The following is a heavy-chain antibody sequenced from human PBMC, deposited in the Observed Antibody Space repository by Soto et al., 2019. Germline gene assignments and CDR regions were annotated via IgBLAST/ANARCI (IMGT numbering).Heavy chain of an antibody. CDR1: GGSISSSSYY. D-gene: IGHD2-15*01. J-gene: IGHJ3*02. CDR3: ARHQSIVVVTAARAFDI. Sequence: SETLSLTCTVSGGSISSSSYYWGWIRQPPGKGLEWIGSIYYSGSTYYNPSLKSRVTISVDTSKNQFSLKLGSVTAAVTAVYYCARHQSIVVVTAARAFDIWGQGTMVTVSS. V-gene: IGHV4-39*01. CDR2: IYYSGST.